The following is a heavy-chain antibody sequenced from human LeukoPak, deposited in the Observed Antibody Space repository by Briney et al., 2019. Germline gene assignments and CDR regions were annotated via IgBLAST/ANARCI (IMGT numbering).Heavy chain of an antibody. CDR2: ISYDGTHK. D-gene: IGHD3-10*01. Sequence: GGSLRLSCTASEFTFSSFAMYWVRQAPGKGLQWVALISYDGTHKYYADSVKGQFTISRDNSRNTLYLQMNSLRPDDTALYYCARDRGWSLTYGSASYGLDYWGQGTLVTVSS. J-gene: IGHJ4*02. CDR3: ARDRGWSLTYGSASYGLDY. CDR1: EFTFSSFA. V-gene: IGHV3-30*04.